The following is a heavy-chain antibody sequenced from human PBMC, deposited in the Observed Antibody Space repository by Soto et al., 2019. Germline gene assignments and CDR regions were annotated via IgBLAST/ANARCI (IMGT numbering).Heavy chain of an antibody. CDR1: GYTFTSYD. J-gene: IGHJ2*01. D-gene: IGHD6-6*01. CDR2: MNPNSGNT. CDR3: ARQTILTLVFAL. Sequence: ASVKVSCKASGYTFTSYDIYWVRQATGQGLEWMGWMNPNSGNTGYAQKFQGRVTMTRNTSISTAYMELSSLRSEDTAVYYCARQTILTLVFALWGRGTLVTVSS. V-gene: IGHV1-8*01.